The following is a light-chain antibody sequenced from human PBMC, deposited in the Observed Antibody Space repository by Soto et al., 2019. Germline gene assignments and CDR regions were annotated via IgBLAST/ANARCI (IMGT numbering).Light chain of an antibody. V-gene: IGKV1-5*01. Sequence: DIQMTQSPSTLSASVGDRVTITCRASQSIIRWLAWYQQKPGKAPKLLIYDASSLESGVVSRFIGSGSGTEFTLTISSLQPADFATYYCQQYNSYSALSFAGGTKVEMK. CDR2: DAS. CDR1: QSIIRW. CDR3: QQYNSYSALS. J-gene: IGKJ4*01.